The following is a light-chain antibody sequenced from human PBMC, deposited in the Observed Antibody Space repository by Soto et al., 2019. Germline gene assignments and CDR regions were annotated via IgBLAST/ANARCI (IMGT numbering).Light chain of an antibody. V-gene: IGKV1-39*01. J-gene: IGKJ1*01. CDR3: LQDYNYPWT. CDR2: AAS. CDR1: QSISSY. Sequence: DIQMTQSPSSLSASVGDRVTITCRASQSISSYLNWYQQKPGKAPKLLIYAASSLQSGVPSRFSGSGSGTDFTLTISSLQPEDFGTYYCLQDYNYPWTFGQGTTVDIK.